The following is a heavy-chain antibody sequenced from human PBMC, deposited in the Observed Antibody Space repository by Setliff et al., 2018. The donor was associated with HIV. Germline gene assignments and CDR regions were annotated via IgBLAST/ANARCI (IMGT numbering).Heavy chain of an antibody. CDR3: ARHLYNYGYYYMDV. D-gene: IGHD5-18*01. CDR1: GGPMRSSSYY. J-gene: IGHJ6*03. CDR2: IGYSGST. V-gene: IGHV4-39*01. Sequence: SETLSLTCTVSGGPMRSSSYYWGWIRQPPGEGLEWIGSIGYSGSTYYNPSLKSRVTISVDTSKNQFSLKLSSVTAADTAVYYCARHLYNYGYYYMDVWGKGTTVTVSS.